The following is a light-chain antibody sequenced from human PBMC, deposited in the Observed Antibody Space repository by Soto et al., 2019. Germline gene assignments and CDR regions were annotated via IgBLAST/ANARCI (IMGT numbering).Light chain of an antibody. CDR1: SSDVGGYNY. CDR3: SSYAGSTLYV. Sequence: QSALTQPPSASGSPGQSVTISCTATSSDVGGYNYVSWYQQHPGKAPKLILYEVSKRPSGVPGRFSGSKSGNTASLTVSGLQAEDEADYYCSSYAGSTLYVFGTGTKVTVL. J-gene: IGLJ1*01. CDR2: EVS. V-gene: IGLV2-8*01.